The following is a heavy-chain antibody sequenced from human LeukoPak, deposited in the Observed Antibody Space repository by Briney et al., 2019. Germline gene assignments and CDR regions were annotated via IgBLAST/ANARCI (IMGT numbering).Heavy chain of an antibody. CDR3: ARAKVLRYFDWLLGY. CDR1: GYTFTSYY. D-gene: IGHD3-9*01. Sequence: GASVKVSCKASGYTFTSYYMHWVRQAPGQGLEWMGWINPNSGGTNYAQKFQGRVTMTRDTSISTAYMELSRLRSDDTAVYYCARAKVLRYFDWLLGYWGQGTLVTVSS. CDR2: INPNSGGT. V-gene: IGHV1-2*02. J-gene: IGHJ4*02.